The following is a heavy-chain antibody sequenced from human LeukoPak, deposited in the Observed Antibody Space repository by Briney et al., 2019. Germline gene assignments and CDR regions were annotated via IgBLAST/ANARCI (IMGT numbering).Heavy chain of an antibody. J-gene: IGHJ6*04. CDR2: IDPSDSYT. CDR1: GYSFTSYW. D-gene: IGHD5-12*01. Sequence: GESLKISCKGSGYSFTSYWISWVRQMPGKGLEWMGRIDPSDSYTNYSPSFQGHVTISADKSISTAYLQWSSLKASDTAMYYCARHVQSSGYDSLYYYYYGMDVWGKGTTVTVSS. V-gene: IGHV5-10-1*01. CDR3: ARHVQSSGYDSLYYYYYGMDV.